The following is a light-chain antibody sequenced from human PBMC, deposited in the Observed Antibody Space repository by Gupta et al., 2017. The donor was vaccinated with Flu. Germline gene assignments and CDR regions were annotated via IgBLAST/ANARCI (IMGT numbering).Light chain of an antibody. J-gene: IGKJ4*01. V-gene: IGKV1-39*01. CDR1: ENINDL. CDR2: ATS. CDR3: QQSYILPCT. Sequence: DIHMTTFPSPVSQSVGDRVTITCRASENINDLLDWYQQKPGKAPKLLIFATSSMASGVPSSFSGSRSGTEFTLNISSLQPEDFATYFCQQSYILPCTFGGGTRV.